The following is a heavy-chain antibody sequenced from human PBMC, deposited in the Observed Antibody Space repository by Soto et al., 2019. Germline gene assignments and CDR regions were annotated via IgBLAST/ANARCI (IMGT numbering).Heavy chain of an antibody. CDR2: ISRDGRTT. CDR1: GFTFNSYA. J-gene: IGHJ6*02. CDR3: ARDFHAMDV. Sequence: GGSLRLSCAASGFTFNSYAIHWVRQAPGKGLEWVAVISRDGRTTFYADSVKGRFTISRDNAKNTLYLQMNSLRAEDTAVYYCARDFHAMDVWGQGTTVTVSS. V-gene: IGHV3-30*03.